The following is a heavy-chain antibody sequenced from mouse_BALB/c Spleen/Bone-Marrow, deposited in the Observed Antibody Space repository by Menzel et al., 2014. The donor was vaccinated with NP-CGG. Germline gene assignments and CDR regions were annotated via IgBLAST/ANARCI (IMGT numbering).Heavy chain of an antibody. CDR3: TTRNGNYYYFDY. V-gene: IGHV1S22*01. D-gene: IGHD2-1*01. CDR1: GYTFTSYW. CDR2: IYPGSGST. Sequence: LQQSGSELVRPGASVKLSCKASGYTFTSYWMHWVKQRPGQGLEWIGNIYPGSGSTNYDEKFKSKATLTVDTSSSTAYMQLSSLTSEDSAVYYCTTRNGNYYYFDYWGQGTTLTVSS. J-gene: IGHJ2*01.